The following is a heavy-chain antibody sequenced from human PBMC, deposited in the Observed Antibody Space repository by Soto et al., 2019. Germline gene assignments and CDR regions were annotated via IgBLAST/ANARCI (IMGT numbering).Heavy chain of an antibody. D-gene: IGHD2-2*01. V-gene: IGHV1-18*04. CDR1: GYSFTTYT. J-gene: IGHJ4*02. CDR3: ARVRGSSLVVPGASDY. Sequence: ASVKVSCKASGYSFTTYTISWVRQAPGQGLQWMGWISPYSGYTTYAQNLQGRVSMTTEASTTTAYLEVRSLRSDDTAVYYCARVRGSSLVVPGASDYWGQGTLVTVSS. CDR2: ISPYSGYT.